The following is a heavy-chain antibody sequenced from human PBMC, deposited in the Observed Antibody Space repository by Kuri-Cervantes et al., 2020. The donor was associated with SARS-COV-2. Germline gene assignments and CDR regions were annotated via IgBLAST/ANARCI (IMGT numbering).Heavy chain of an antibody. D-gene: IGHD2-15*01. CDR3: ARDPVVVAAADWDGMDV. V-gene: IGHV3-23*01. J-gene: IGHJ6*02. CDR1: GFTFSSYE. Sequence: GESLKISCAASGFTFSSYEVNWVRQAPGKGLEWVSGISGSGANTYYADSVKGWFTISRDNSKNTLYLQMNSLRAEDTAVYYCARDPVVVAAADWDGMDVWGQGTTVTVSS. CDR2: ISGSGANT.